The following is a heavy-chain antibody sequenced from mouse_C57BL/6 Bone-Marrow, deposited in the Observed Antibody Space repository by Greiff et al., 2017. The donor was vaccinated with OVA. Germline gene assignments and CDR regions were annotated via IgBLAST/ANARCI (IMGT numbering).Heavy chain of an antibody. V-gene: IGHV1-69*01. CDR3: ARDTTVVTAMDY. D-gene: IGHD1-1*01. J-gene: IGHJ4*01. CDR2: IDPSDSYT. CDR1: GYTFTSYW. Sequence: VKLQQPGAELVMPGASVKLSCKASGYTFTSYWMHWVKQRPGQGLEWIGEIDPSDSYTNYNQKFKGKSTLTVDKSSSTAYMQLSSLTSEDSEVYYCARDTTVVTAMDYWGQGTSVTVSS.